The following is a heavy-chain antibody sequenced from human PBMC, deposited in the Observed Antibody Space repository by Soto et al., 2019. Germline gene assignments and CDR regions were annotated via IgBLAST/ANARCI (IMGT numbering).Heavy chain of an antibody. D-gene: IGHD2-2*01. CDR2: IIPILDMA. V-gene: IGHV1-69*02. J-gene: IGHJ5*02. Sequence: SVKVSFKASGGTFRTYSITWVRQAPGQGLEWMGKIIPILDMANYAQKFQGRVTITADKSTSIAYMELNSLRSEDTAVYYCARGPVVVVPDDMFTRHNWFEPWGQGTRVTVSS. CDR3: ARGPVVVVPDDMFTRHNWFEP. CDR1: GGTFRTYS.